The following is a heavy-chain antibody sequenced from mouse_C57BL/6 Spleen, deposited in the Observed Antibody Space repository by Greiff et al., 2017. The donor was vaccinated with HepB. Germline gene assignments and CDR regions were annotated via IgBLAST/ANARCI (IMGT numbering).Heavy chain of an antibody. D-gene: IGHD1-1*01. CDR3: ARHNYGSSLYYAMDY. V-gene: IGHV2-6-1*01. J-gene: IGHJ4*01. CDR1: GFSLTSYG. CDR2: IWSDGST. Sequence: VKLVESGPGLVAPSQSLSITCTVSGFSLTSYGVHWVRQPPGKGLEWLVVIWSDGSTTYNSALKSRLSISKDNSKSQVFLKMNSLQTDDTAMYYCARHNYGSSLYYAMDYWGQGTSVTVSS.